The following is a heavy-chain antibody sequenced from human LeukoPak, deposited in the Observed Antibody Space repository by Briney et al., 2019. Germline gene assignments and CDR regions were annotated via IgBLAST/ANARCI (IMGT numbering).Heavy chain of an antibody. Sequence: ASVKVSCKASGYTFTSYGISWVRQAPGQGLEWMGWISAYNGNTNYAQKLQGRVAMTTDTSTSTAYMELRSLRSDDTAVYYCARAGRGHYYGSGSYYYYMDVWGKGTTVTISS. D-gene: IGHD3-10*01. J-gene: IGHJ6*03. CDR1: GYTFTSYG. CDR2: ISAYNGNT. V-gene: IGHV1-18*01. CDR3: ARAGRGHYYGSGSYYYYMDV.